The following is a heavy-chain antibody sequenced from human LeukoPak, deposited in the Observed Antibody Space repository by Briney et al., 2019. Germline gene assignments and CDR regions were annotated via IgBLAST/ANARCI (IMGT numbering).Heavy chain of an antibody. V-gene: IGHV1-69*13. CDR1: GGTFSSYA. CDR3: ASVSGTYYYYYGMDV. D-gene: IGHD2-15*01. Sequence: LVKVSCKASGGTFSSYAISWVRQAPGQGLEWMGGIIPIFGTANYAQKFQGRVTITADESTSTAYMELSSLRSEDTAVYYCASVSGTYYYYYGMDVWGQGTTVTVSS. CDR2: IIPIFGTA. J-gene: IGHJ6*02.